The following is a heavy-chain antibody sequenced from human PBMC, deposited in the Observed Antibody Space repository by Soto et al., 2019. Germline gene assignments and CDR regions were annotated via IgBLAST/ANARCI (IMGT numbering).Heavy chain of an antibody. Sequence: LRLSCAASGFTFSSYAMSWVRQAPGKGLEWVSAISGSGGSTYYADSVKGRFTISRDNSKNTLYLQMNSLRAEDTAVYYCAKVSRTVVVAANGMDVWGQGTTVTVSS. J-gene: IGHJ6*02. CDR2: ISGSGGST. D-gene: IGHD2-15*01. V-gene: IGHV3-23*01. CDR3: AKVSRTVVVAANGMDV. CDR1: GFTFSSYA.